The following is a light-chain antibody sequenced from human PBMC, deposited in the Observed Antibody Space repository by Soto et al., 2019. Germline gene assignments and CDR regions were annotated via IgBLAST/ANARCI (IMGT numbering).Light chain of an antibody. J-gene: IGKJ5*01. Sequence: EIVLTQSPGTLSLSPGKRATLSCRASQSVSSSYLAWYQQKPGQAPRLLIYGASGRATGIPDRFSGSGSGTDFTLTISRLEPEDFAVYYCQHYGRSPPVTFGQGTRLEIK. CDR1: QSVSSSY. CDR2: GAS. CDR3: QHYGRSPPVT. V-gene: IGKV3-20*01.